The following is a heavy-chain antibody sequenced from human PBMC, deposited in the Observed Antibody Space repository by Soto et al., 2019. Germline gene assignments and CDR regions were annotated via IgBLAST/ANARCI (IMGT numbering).Heavy chain of an antibody. V-gene: IGHV1-8*01. CDR3: ARRLWGVVVPAPLPLNNWFDP. CDR2: LNPNSGKA. J-gene: IGHJ5*02. Sequence: QVQLVQSGAEVKKHGASVKVSCKASGYTFTSYHINWVRQATGQGLEWMGWLNPNSGKAGNTQKSQGRVPLTRNTSMSTAYRELSRVRAEDSAVYYFARRLWGVVVPAPLPLNNWFDPWGQGTLVSVSS. D-gene: IGHD2-2*01. CDR1: GYTFTSYH.